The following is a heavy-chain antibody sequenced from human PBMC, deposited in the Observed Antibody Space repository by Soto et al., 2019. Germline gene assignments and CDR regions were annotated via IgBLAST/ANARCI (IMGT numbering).Heavy chain of an antibody. J-gene: IGHJ6*02. CDR2: IKQDGSEK. CDR1: GFTFSSYW. D-gene: IGHD2-15*01. V-gene: IGHV3-7*01. Sequence: GGSLRLSCAASGFTFSSYWMSWVHQAPGKGLEWVANIKQDGSEKYYVDSVKGRFTISRDNAKNSLYLQMNSLRAEDTAVYYCARDPQYCSGAGCYPGYGMDVWGQGTSVTVSS. CDR3: ARDPQYCSGAGCYPGYGMDV.